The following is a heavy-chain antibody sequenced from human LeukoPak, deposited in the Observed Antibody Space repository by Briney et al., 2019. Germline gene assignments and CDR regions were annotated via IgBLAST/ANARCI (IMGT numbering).Heavy chain of an antibody. CDR1: GFTFSTYW. J-gene: IGHJ4*02. V-gene: IGHV3-7*01. Sequence: GRSLRLSCAASGFTFSTYWMSWVRQAPGKGLEWVANIKQDGSDKYYVDSVKGRFTISRGNAKNSLFLQMNSLRAEDTAVYYCARVRCSSNSCFPDYWGQGTLVTVSS. D-gene: IGHD2-2*01. CDR2: IKQDGSDK. CDR3: ARVRCSSNSCFPDY.